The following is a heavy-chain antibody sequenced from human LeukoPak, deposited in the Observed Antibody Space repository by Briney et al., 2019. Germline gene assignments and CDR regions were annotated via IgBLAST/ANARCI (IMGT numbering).Heavy chain of an antibody. J-gene: IGHJ4*02. D-gene: IGHD4-17*01. CDR1: GFTFSSYG. CDR3: TTGYGDLDY. V-gene: IGHV3-23*01. CDR2: ISGSGGST. Sequence: GGSLRLSCAASGFTFSSYGMSWVRQAPGKGLEWVSAISGSGGSTYYADSVKGRFTISRDNSKNTLYLQMNSLRAEDTAVYYCTTGYGDLDYWGQGTLVTVSS.